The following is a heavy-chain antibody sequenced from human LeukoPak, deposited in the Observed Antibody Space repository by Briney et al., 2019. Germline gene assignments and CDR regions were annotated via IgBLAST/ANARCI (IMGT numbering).Heavy chain of an antibody. D-gene: IGHD3-10*01. CDR1: GFTFSSYG. Sequence: PGGSLRLSCAASGFTFSSYGMHWVRQAPGKGLEWVAVISYDGSNKYYADSVKGRFTISRDNSKSTLYLQMNSLRAEDTAVYYCAREMNTYYYGSGSYYGYWGQGTLVTVSS. V-gene: IGHV3-30*03. J-gene: IGHJ4*02. CDR3: AREMNTYYYGSGSYYGY. CDR2: ISYDGSNK.